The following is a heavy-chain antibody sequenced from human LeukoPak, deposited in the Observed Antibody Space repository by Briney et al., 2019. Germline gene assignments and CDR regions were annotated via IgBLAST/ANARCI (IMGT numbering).Heavy chain of an antibody. J-gene: IGHJ3*02. CDR1: GYTFTSYD. CDR2: MNPNSGNT. V-gene: IGHV1-8*01. CDR3: ARVYYYGSGSYYYDAFDI. Sequence: ASVKVSCKASGYTFTSYDINWVRQATGQGLEWMGWMNPNSGNTDYAQKFQGRVTMTRNTSISTAYMELSSLRSEDTAVYYCARVYYYGSGSYYYDAFDIWGQGTLVTVSS. D-gene: IGHD3-10*01.